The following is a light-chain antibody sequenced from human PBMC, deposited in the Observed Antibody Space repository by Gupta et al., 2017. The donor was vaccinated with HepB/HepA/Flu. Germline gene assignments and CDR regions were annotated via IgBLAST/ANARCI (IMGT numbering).Light chain of an antibody. V-gene: IGKV3-20*01. Sequence: EIVLTQSPGTLSLSPGDGATLYCRASQNINSDFLTWYQQRPGQTPRLLIYGTSTRASGIPDRFSGSGSGTDFTLTIRRLEPEDFAVYYCQYYGNSVFTFGPGTKVVFK. CDR1: QNINSDF. J-gene: IGKJ3*01. CDR3: QYYGNSVFT. CDR2: GTS.